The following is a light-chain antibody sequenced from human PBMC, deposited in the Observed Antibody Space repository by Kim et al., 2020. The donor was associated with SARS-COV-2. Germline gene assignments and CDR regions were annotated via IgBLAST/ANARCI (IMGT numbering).Light chain of an antibody. Sequence: RATINCKSSQSVLYSSNNKNYLAWYPQKPGQPPKLLIYWASTRESGVPDRFSGSGSGTDFTLTISSLQAEDVAVYYCQQYYSTPLTFGGGTKLEI. V-gene: IGKV4-1*01. CDR1: QSVLYSSNNKNY. CDR3: QQYYSTPLT. CDR2: WAS. J-gene: IGKJ4*01.